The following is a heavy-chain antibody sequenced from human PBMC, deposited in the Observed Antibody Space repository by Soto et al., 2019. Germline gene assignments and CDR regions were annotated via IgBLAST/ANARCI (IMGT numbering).Heavy chain of an antibody. CDR2: ISAYNGNT. J-gene: IGHJ6*02. V-gene: IGHV1-18*01. Sequence: ASVKVSCKASGYTFTSYGISWVRQAPGQGLEWMGWISAYNGNTNYAQKLQGRVTMTTDTSTSTAYMELRSLRSDDTAVFYCAFFFLPAYYYDSSGYYYYYGMDVWGQGTTVTVSS. CDR3: AFFFLPAYYYDSSGYYYYYGMDV. D-gene: IGHD3-22*01. CDR1: GYTFTSYG.